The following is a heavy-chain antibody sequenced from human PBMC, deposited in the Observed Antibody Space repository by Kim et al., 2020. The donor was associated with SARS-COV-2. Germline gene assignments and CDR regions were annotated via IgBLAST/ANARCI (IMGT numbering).Heavy chain of an antibody. D-gene: IGHD3-10*01. V-gene: IGHV1-46*01. Sequence: AQKFQGRVTMTGDTSTSTVYMELSSLGSEDTAVYYCARDSPRVVHPPNYWGQGTLVTVSS. J-gene: IGHJ4*02. CDR3: ARDSPRVVHPPNY.